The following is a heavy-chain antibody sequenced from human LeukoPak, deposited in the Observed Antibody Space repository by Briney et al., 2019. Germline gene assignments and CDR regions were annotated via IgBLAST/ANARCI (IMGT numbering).Heavy chain of an antibody. D-gene: IGHD1-26*01. J-gene: IGHJ4*02. Sequence: PGGSLRLSCAASEFTFRNYAMSWVRQAPGKGLEWVSIISGSGDIIYYADSVKGRFTISIDNSKNTLYLQMNSLRAEDTAVYYCAKRPSSGSYPYYFDYWGQGTLVTVSS. V-gene: IGHV3-23*01. CDR1: EFTFRNYA. CDR3: AKRPSSGSYPYYFDY. CDR2: ISGSGDII.